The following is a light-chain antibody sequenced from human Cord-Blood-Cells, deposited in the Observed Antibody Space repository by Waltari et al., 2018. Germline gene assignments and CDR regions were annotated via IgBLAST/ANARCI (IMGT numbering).Light chain of an antibody. CDR1: QGISSY. CDR2: AAS. CDR3: QQYYSYPLT. J-gene: IGKJ4*01. V-gene: IGKV1-8*01. Sequence: AIRMTQSPSSFSASIEDRVTITCRASQGISSYLAWYQQKPGKAPKLLIYAASTLQSEVPSRFSGSGSGTDFTLTISCLQSEDFATYYCQQYYSYPLTFGGGTKVEIK.